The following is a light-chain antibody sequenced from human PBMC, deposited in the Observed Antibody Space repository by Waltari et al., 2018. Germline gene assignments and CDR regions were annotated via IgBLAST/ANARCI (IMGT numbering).Light chain of an antibody. CDR3: QSFDSSLDGYV. V-gene: IGLV1-40*01. CDR1: SSNIGVSYH. CDR2: ANN. Sequence: QSVLTQPPSVSGAPGQRVPISCTGRSSNIGVSYHATWYQHLPGTAPKVLIYANNNRPSGVPDRVSGSKSGASASLAITALQAEDEADYYCQSFDSSLDGYVFGTGTKVTVL. J-gene: IGLJ1*01.